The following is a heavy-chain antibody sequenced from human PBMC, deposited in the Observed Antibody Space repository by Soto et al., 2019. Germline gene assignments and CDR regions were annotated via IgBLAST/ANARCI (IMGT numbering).Heavy chain of an antibody. D-gene: IGHD1-1*01. CDR2: ITQSGGI. Sequence: SETLSLTCAVYGGSFSCYYWSWVRQPPGKGLEWIGEITQSGGINYNPSLKSRVTMSLDTSKNQFSLRLNSMSDADTAVYYCARLFAGATGNWYFDLWGRGTLVTVSS. V-gene: IGHV4-34*01. CDR3: ARLFAGATGNWYFDL. J-gene: IGHJ2*01. CDR1: GGSFSCYY.